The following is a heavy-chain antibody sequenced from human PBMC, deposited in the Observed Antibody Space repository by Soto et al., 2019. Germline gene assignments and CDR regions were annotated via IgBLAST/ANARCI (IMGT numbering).Heavy chain of an antibody. D-gene: IGHD2-15*01. Sequence: AASGFTFSSYAMHWVRQAPGKGLEWVAVILSDGSNKWYVDSVKGRFTISRDNSKNTLSLQMNSLRAEDTAVYSCARDVFQDAVWGQGTTVTVSS. J-gene: IGHJ6*02. CDR2: ILSDGSNK. V-gene: IGHV3-30-3*01. CDR1: GFTFSSYA. CDR3: ARDVFQDAV.